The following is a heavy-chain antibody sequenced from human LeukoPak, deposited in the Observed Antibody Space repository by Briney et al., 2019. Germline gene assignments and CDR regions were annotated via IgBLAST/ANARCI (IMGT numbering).Heavy chain of an antibody. CDR1: AYTFTSYD. CDR3: ARGLYSSSSVGI. J-gene: IGHJ4*02. Sequence: GASVKVSCKASAYTFTSYDINWVRQATGQGLEWMGWMNPNSGNTGYAQKFQGRVTMTRNTSISTAYMELSSLRSEDTAVYYCARGLYSSSSVGIWGQGTLVTVSS. D-gene: IGHD6-6*01. CDR2: MNPNSGNT. V-gene: IGHV1-8*01.